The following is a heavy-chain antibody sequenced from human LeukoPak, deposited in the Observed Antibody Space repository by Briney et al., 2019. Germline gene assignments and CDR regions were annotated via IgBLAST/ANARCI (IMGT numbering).Heavy chain of an antibody. CDR1: GGSFSGYY. CDR3: ARGGYYGSGNDFRFDP. V-gene: IGHV4-34*01. Sequence: SETLSLTCAVYGGSFSGYYWSWICQPPGKGLEWIGEINHSGSTNYNPSLKSRVTISVDTSKNQFSLKLSSVTAADTAVYYCARGGYYGSGNDFRFDPWGQGTLVTVSS. D-gene: IGHD3-10*01. CDR2: INHSGST. J-gene: IGHJ5*02.